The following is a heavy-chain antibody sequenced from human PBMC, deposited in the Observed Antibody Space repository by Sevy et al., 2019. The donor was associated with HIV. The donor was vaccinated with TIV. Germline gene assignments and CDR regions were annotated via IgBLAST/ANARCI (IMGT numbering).Heavy chain of an antibody. Sequence: GGSLRLSCAASGFNFISYWMHWARQAPGKGLEWVANINQDGSKVYYVDSVRGRFTIFRDNAKNSVYLQMTSLRAEDTAVYHCVRAIGSGDVFWGQGTLVTVSS. CDR1: GFNFISYW. CDR2: INQDGSKV. J-gene: IGHJ4*02. D-gene: IGHD3-3*01. CDR3: VRAIGSGDVF. V-gene: IGHV3-7*01.